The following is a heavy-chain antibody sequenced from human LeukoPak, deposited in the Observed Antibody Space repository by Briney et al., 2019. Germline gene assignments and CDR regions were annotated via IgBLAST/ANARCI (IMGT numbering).Heavy chain of an antibody. J-gene: IGHJ3*02. D-gene: IGHD2-2*02. Sequence: GGALRLSCAASGFTFSSYWMSWGRQAPGKGRGWGANIKQDGSEKYYADSVKGRFTISRDNSKNTLYLQMNSLRAEDTAVYYCARGGYCSSTSCHIWVDAFDIWGQGTMVTVSS. V-gene: IGHV3-7*01. CDR1: GFTFSSYW. CDR3: ARGGYCSSTSCHIWVDAFDI. CDR2: IKQDGSEK.